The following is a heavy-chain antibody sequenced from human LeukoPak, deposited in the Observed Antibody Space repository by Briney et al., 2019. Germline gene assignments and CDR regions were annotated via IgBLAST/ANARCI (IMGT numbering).Heavy chain of an antibody. D-gene: IGHD6-19*01. V-gene: IGHV3-74*01. Sequence: GGSLRLSCAASGFTFSKYWMLWVRQAPGKGLESFSRINTDGTVTTYADSVKGRFTVSRDNDDNTMFLQMNSVRDEDTAVYYCATKQWLAPPPDSWGQGTPVTVSS. CDR3: ATKQWLAPPPDS. CDR1: GFTFSKYW. J-gene: IGHJ4*02. CDR2: INTDGTVT.